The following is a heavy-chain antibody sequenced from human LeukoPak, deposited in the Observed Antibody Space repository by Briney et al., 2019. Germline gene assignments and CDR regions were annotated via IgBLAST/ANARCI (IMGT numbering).Heavy chain of an antibody. CDR2: INHSGST. J-gene: IGHJ5*02. Sequence: SETLSLTCAVYGGSFSGYYWSWIRQPPGKGLEWIGEINHSGSTNYNPSLKRRVTISVDTSKNQFSLKLSSVTAADTAVYYCASFSGIGGNWFDPWGQGTLVTVSS. V-gene: IGHV4-34*01. D-gene: IGHD6-13*01. CDR1: GGSFSGYY. CDR3: ASFSGIGGNWFDP.